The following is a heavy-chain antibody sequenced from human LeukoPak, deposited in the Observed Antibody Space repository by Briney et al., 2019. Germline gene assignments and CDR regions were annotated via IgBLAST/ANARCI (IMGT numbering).Heavy chain of an antibody. Sequence: GGSLRLSCAASEFTFSSYSMNWVRLAPGKGLEWVAGISGTGGSTHYADSVKGRFTISRDNSKNTVYLQMRNLRVEHTAVYYCAKVVAGNIDYYFDYWGQGILVAVSS. CDR2: ISGTGGST. V-gene: IGHV3-23*01. D-gene: IGHD2/OR15-2a*01. CDR3: AKVVAGNIDYYFDY. J-gene: IGHJ4*02. CDR1: EFTFSSYS.